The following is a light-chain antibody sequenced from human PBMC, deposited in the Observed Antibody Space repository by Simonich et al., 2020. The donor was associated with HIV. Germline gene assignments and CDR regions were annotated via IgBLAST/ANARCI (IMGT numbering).Light chain of an antibody. CDR3: QQYYYTPLFT. Sequence: DIQMTQSPSSLSASVGDRVTITCRASQGISNSLAWYQQKPGKAPKLLLYAASRVESGVPSRFSGSRSGTDYTLTISSLQPEDFATYYCQQYYYTPLFTFGPGTKVDIK. V-gene: IGKV1-NL1*01. CDR1: QGISNS. CDR2: AAS. J-gene: IGKJ3*01.